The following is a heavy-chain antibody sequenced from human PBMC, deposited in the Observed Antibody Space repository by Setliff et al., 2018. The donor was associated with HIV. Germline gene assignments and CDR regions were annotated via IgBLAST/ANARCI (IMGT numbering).Heavy chain of an antibody. J-gene: IGHJ4*02. Sequence: SETLSLTCAVSGGSISTSSYYWGWIRQPPGKGLEWIGSMSFSGSTYDKPSLKSRVTISVDTSKNQFSLKLSSVTAADTAVYYCGRCMSVAVPEYWGQGTLVTVSS. CDR2: MSFSGST. V-gene: IGHV4-39*01. D-gene: IGHD2-21*01. CDR3: GRCMSVAVPEY. CDR1: GGSISTSSYY.